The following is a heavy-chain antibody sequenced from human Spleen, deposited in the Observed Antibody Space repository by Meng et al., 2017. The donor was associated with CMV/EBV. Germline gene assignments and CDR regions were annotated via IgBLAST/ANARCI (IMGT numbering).Heavy chain of an antibody. V-gene: IGHV4-59*11. J-gene: IGHJ4*02. CDR3: AGGASYRDFDY. CDR1: GGPITNHY. CDR2: IYYSGFT. D-gene: IGHD4-11*01. Sequence: SETLSLTCTVSGGPITNHYWTWIRQPPGTGLEWIGYIYYSGFTKYSPSLKSRVVISIDTSKSQFSLNVNSVTAADTAFYYCAGGASYRDFDYWAQATLVTVSS.